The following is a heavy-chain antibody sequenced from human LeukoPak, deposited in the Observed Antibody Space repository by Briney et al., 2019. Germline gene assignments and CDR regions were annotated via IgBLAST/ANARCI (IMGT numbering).Heavy chain of an antibody. CDR2: ISSSGSTI. J-gene: IGHJ4*02. V-gene: IGHV3-11*01. CDR3: ARAHGPAPYDY. CDR1: GFNFSEFW. Sequence: GGSLRLSCVASGFTSGFNFSEFWMSWVRQAPGKGLELVSYISSSGSTIYYADSVKGRFTISRDNAKNSLYLQMNSLRAEDTAVYYCARAHGPAPYDYWGQGTLVTVSS.